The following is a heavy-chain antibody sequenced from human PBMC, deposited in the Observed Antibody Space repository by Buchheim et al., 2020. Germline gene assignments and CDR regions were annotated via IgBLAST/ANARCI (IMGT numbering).Heavy chain of an antibody. Sequence: QVQLQESGPGLVKPSQTLSLTCTVSGDSIRSPNYYWSWIRQPAGRGLEWIGHIYAIGSSSTKYSPSLQRRVTISVATSQPQFSLKLTSVTAADTAMYYCARLPTGSAWFDSWGQG. CDR1: GDSIRSPNYY. J-gene: IGHJ5*01. V-gene: IGHV4-61*02. CDR3: ARLPTGSAWFDS. CDR2: IYAIGSSST.